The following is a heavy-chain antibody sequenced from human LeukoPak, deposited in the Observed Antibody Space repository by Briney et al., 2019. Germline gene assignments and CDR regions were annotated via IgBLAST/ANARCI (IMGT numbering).Heavy chain of an antibody. D-gene: IGHD3-22*01. V-gene: IGHV3-30*02. CDR3: AKDFSVYNYDSRVLDY. CDR2: IRYDGSNK. J-gene: IGHJ4*02. Sequence: GGSLRLSCAASGFTFSSYGIRWVRQAPGKGLEWVAFIRYDGSNKYYAGSVKGRFTISRDNSKNTLYLQMNRLRAEDTAVYYCAKDFSVYNYDSRVLDYWGQGTLVTVSS. CDR1: GFTFSSYG.